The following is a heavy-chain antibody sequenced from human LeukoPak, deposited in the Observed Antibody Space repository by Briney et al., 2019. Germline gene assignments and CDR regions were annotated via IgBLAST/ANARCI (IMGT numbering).Heavy chain of an antibody. CDR2: IIPILGIA. V-gene: IGHV1-69*04. CDR3: ARWGPYFYYGMDV. D-gene: IGHD2/OR15-2a*01. CDR1: GGTFSSYA. J-gene: IGHJ6*02. Sequence: ASVKVSCKASGGTFSSYAISWVRQAPGQGLEWMGRIIPILGIANYAQKFQGRVTITADKSTSTAYMELSSLRSDDTAVYYCARWGPYFYYGMDVWGQGTTVTVSS.